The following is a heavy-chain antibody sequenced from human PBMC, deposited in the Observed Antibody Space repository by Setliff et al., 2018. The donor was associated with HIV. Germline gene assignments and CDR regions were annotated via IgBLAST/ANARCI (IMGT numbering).Heavy chain of an antibody. J-gene: IGHJ4*02. Sequence: GGSLRLSCAASGFTFSGYGMHWVRLAPGKGLEWVAFIWFDGSNKYYADSVKGRFTISRDNAKNSLYLQMNSLRAEDTAMYYCASAADVDIAAAIRHGLGLRLGELSYWGKGTLVTVSS. CDR3: ASAADVDIAAAIRHGLGLRLGELSY. CDR1: GFTFSGYG. CDR2: IWFDGSNK. D-gene: IGHD3-16*02. V-gene: IGHV3-33*03.